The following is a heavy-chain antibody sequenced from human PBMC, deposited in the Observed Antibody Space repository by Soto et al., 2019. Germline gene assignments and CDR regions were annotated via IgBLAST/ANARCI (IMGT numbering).Heavy chain of an antibody. V-gene: IGHV4-59*08. Sequence: QVQLQESGPGLVKPSETLSLTCTVSRGSISSYYGNGSGSPPGRGLEWIGYIYYSGSTNYNPSLKSRVTISVDTSRNQFSLKLSSVTAADTAVYYCARRWGGVFDIWGQGTMVTVSS. J-gene: IGHJ3*02. D-gene: IGHD1-26*01. CDR3: ARRWGGVFDI. CDR2: IYYSGST. CDR1: RGSISSYY.